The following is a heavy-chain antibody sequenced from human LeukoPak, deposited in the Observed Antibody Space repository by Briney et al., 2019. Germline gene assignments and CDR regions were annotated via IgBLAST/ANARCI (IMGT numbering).Heavy chain of an antibody. Sequence: SETLSLTCTVSGGSISSSYYWGWIRQPPGKGLEWIGSVYSSGSTYYNASLKSQVSISIDTSKNQFSLKLTSVTAADTAVYYCARQTGSGLFILPGGQGTLVTVSS. V-gene: IGHV4-39*01. CDR1: GGSISSSYY. D-gene: IGHD3/OR15-3a*01. CDR3: ARQTGSGLFILP. J-gene: IGHJ4*02. CDR2: VYSSGST.